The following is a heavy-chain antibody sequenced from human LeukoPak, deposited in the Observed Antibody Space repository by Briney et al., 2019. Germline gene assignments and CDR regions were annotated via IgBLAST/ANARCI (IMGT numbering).Heavy chain of an antibody. CDR1: GGTFSSYA. J-gene: IGHJ4*02. Sequence: SVKVSCKASGGTFSSYAISWVRQAPGQGLEWMGRIIPIFGTANYAQKFQGRVTITTDESTSTAYMELSSLGSEDTAVYYCARDRVSGYYSFDYWGQGTLVTVSS. D-gene: IGHD3-22*01. CDR3: ARDRVSGYYSFDY. V-gene: IGHV1-69*05. CDR2: IIPIFGTA.